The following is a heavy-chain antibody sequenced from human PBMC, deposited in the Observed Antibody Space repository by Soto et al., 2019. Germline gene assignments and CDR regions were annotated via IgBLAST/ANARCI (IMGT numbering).Heavy chain of an antibody. CDR2: ISAYNGNT. J-gene: IGHJ6*02. Sequence: RASVKVSCKASGYTFTSYGISWVRQAPGQGLEWMGWISAYNGNTNYAQKLQGRVTMTTDTSTSTAYMELRSLRSDDTAVYYCARKFRITMVRGACYGMDVWGQGTTVTVSS. D-gene: IGHD3-10*01. V-gene: IGHV1-18*01. CDR3: ARKFRITMVRGACYGMDV. CDR1: GYTFTSYG.